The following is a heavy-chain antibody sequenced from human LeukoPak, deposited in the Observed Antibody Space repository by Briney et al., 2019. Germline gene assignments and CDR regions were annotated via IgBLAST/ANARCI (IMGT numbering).Heavy chain of an antibody. CDR1: GGSFSGYY. V-gene: IGHV4-34*01. Sequence: SETLSLTCAVYGGSFSGYYWSWIRQPPGKGLEWIGEINHSGSTNYNPSLKSRVTISVDTSKNQFSLKLSSVTAADTAMYYCARDPYYDYVWGSYRGPRRFDYWGQGTLVTVSS. CDR2: INHSGST. CDR3: ARDPYYDYVWGSYRGPRRFDY. J-gene: IGHJ4*02. D-gene: IGHD3-16*02.